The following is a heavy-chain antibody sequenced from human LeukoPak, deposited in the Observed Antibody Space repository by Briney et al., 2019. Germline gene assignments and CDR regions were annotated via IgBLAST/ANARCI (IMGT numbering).Heavy chain of an antibody. CDR3: ARRAPAEGDAFDI. J-gene: IGHJ3*02. D-gene: IGHD2-15*01. CDR1: GYTFTGYY. V-gene: IGHV1-2*02. Sequence: ASVKVSCTASGYTFTGYYMHWVRQAPGQGLEWMGWINPNSGGTDYAQKFQGRVTMTRDTSISTAYMELSRLRSDDTAVYYCARRAPAEGDAFDIWGQGTMVTVSS. CDR2: INPNSGGT.